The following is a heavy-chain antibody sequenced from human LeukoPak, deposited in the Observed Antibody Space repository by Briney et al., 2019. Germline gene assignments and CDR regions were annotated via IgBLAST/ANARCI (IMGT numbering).Heavy chain of an antibody. CDR2: SRRRNSNI. D-gene: IGHD6-19*01. J-gene: IGHJ3*02. CDR1: GFTFSSYS. CDR3: ARDSSVGAENWYSRGRDDAFDI. Sequence: GGSLRLSCAASGFTFSSYSMNRGSQAPGKGLEWVSFSRRRNSNIYYADSVKGRFTISRDNAKDSLYLQMNSLRAEDTAVFYCARDSSVGAENWYSRGRDDAFDIWGQGTMVTVSS. V-gene: IGHV3-21*01.